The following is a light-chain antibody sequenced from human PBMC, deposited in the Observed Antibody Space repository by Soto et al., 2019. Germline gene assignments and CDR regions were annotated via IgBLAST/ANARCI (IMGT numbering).Light chain of an antibody. CDR2: GVS. V-gene: IGKV3-20*01. J-gene: IGKJ1*01. CDR3: QHYDYPQWT. Sequence: EIVLTQSPGTLSLSPGERATLSCRASQSGRDMYLAWYQQKPGQPPRLLIYGVSSRAYGIPDRFSGSGSGTDFTLTISRLEPEDFAVYYCQHYDYPQWTFGQGTKVEIK. CDR1: QSGRDMY.